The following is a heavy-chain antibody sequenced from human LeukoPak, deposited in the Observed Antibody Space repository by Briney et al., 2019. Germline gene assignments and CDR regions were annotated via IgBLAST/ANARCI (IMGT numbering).Heavy chain of an antibody. Sequence: SVKVSCKTSGGTFNNSAISWVRQAPGQGLEWLGGIMPPFGTAGYAQKFQGRVTITKDESTRTVYLELTSLTSDDTAVYYCARDVHGDYGSGWFDPGGQGTLVSVPS. CDR1: GGTFNNSA. J-gene: IGHJ5*02. CDR3: ARDVHGDYGSGWFDP. CDR2: IMPPFGTA. D-gene: IGHD4-17*01. V-gene: IGHV1-69*05.